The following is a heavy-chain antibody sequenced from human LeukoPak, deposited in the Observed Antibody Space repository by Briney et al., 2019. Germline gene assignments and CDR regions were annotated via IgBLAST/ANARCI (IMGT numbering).Heavy chain of an antibody. V-gene: IGHV4-59*01. CDR1: GGSISSYY. CDR3: ARDRGKYYDFWSALGWFDP. D-gene: IGHD3-3*01. J-gene: IGHJ5*02. Sequence: SETLSLTCTVSGGSISSYYWSWIRQPPGKGLEWIGYIYYSGSTNYNPSLKSRVTISVDTSKNQFSLKLSSVTAADTAVYYCARDRGKYYDFWSALGWFDPWGQGTLVTVSS. CDR2: IYYSGST.